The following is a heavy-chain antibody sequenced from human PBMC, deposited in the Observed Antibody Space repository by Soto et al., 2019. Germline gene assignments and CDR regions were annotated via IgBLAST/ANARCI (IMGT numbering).Heavy chain of an antibody. CDR2: IIPIFGTA. J-gene: IGHJ4*02. CDR1: GGTFSSYA. Sequence: VASVKVSCKASGGTFSSYAISWVRQAPGQGLEWMGGIIPIFGTANYAQKFQGRVTITADESTSTAYMELSSLRPEDTAVYYCARALITGTYFDYWGQGTLVTVSS. CDR3: ARALITGTYFDY. D-gene: IGHD1-20*01. V-gene: IGHV1-69*13.